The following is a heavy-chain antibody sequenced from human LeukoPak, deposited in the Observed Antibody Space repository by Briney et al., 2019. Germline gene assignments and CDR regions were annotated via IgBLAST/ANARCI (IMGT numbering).Heavy chain of an antibody. Sequence: GGSLRLSCAASGFTPSSYWMHWVRQVPGKGLVWASRISGDGTARNYADSVKGRFTISRDDAKNTVDLQMNSLRGEDTAVYYCVRGRGSYGWFDPWGQGTLVTVSS. CDR3: VRGRGSYGWFDP. V-gene: IGHV3-74*01. D-gene: IGHD3-10*01. J-gene: IGHJ5*02. CDR1: GFTPSSYW. CDR2: ISGDGTAR.